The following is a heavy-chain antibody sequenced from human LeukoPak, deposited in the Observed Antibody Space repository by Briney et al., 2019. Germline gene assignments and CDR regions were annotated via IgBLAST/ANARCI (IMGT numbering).Heavy chain of an antibody. J-gene: IGHJ4*02. CDR2: MNPNSGNT. Sequence: ASVKVSCKASGYTFTSYDINWVRQATGQGLEWMGWMNPNSGNTGYAQKFQGRVTMTRNTSISTAYMELSSLRSEDTAVYYCARAMNTVTEFDYWGQGTLVTVSS. CDR1: GYTFTSYD. V-gene: IGHV1-8*01. D-gene: IGHD4-17*01. CDR3: ARAMNTVTEFDY.